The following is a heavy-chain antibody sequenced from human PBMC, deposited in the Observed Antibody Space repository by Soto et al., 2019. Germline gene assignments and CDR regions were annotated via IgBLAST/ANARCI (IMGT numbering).Heavy chain of an antibody. Sequence: SETLSLTCTVSGGSISSGDYNWSWIRQPPGKGLECVGYVVYSGTTHYNPSLKSRLSISLDTSKNLFSLRLTSVTASDTAMYYCARHPRNHYVGGAYYPVDAFDFWGQGTLVTVSS. V-gene: IGHV4-30-4*01. J-gene: IGHJ3*01. CDR1: GGSISSGDYN. D-gene: IGHD2-21*01. CDR3: ARHPRNHYVGGAYYPVDAFDF. CDR2: VVYSGTT.